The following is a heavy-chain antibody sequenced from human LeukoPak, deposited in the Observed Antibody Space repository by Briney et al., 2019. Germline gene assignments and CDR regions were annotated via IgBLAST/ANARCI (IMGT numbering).Heavy chain of an antibody. Sequence: GGSLRLSCAASGFTFETYSMDWIRQAPGKGLQWVASISGGSTYIYYPDAMRGRFTISRDNAKNSVFLQVNNLRCDDTAVYYCARSTGQGGPYYFDSWGQGTLVIVAS. CDR3: ARSTGQGGPYYFDS. J-gene: IGHJ4*02. D-gene: IGHD1-1*01. CDR2: ISGGSTYI. CDR1: GFTFETYS. V-gene: IGHV3-21*06.